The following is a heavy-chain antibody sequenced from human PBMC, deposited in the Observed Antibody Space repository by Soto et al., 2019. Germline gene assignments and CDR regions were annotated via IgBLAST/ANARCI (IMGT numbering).Heavy chain of an antibody. CDR3: ARGRHGAGLRFLEWLPNNWFDP. CDR1: GYTFTSYG. J-gene: IGHJ5*02. D-gene: IGHD3-3*01. CDR2: ISAYNGNT. V-gene: IGHV1-18*01. Sequence: GASGKVSCKASGYTFTSYGISWVRQAPGQGLEWMGWISAYNGNTNYAQKLQGRATMTTDTSTSTAYMELRSLRSDDTAAYYCARGRHGAGLRFLEWLPNNWFDPWGQGTLVTVSS.